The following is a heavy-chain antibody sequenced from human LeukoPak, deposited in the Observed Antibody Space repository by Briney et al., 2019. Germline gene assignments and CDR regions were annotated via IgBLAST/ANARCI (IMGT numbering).Heavy chain of an antibody. D-gene: IGHD3-22*01. J-gene: IGHJ4*02. CDR3: ARVYETNGYLY. CDR2: ISSSSAR. V-gene: IGHV3-48*04. CDR1: GFTFSSHS. Sequence: GGSLRLSCAASGFTFSSHSMNWVRQAPGKGLEWISYISSSSARYYADSVKGRFTISRDNAKNTVYLQMNSLRVEDTAVYYCARVYETNGYLYWGQGSLVTVSS.